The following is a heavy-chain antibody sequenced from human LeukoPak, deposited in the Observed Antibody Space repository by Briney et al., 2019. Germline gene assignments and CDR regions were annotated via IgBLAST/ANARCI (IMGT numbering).Heavy chain of an antibody. V-gene: IGHV3-23*01. CDR2: ISGGGGST. D-gene: IGHD6-13*01. Sequence: GGSLRLSCAASGFTFTSYAMSWVRQAPGKGLEWVSAISGGGGSTYYADSVKGRFTISRDRSKNTLYLQMNSLRAEDTALYYCARLSVGYFDYWGQGTLVTVSS. CDR1: GFTFTSYA. CDR3: ARLSVGYFDY. J-gene: IGHJ4*02.